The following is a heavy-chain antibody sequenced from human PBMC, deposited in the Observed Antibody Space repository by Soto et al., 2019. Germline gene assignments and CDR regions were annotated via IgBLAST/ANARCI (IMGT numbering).Heavy chain of an antibody. J-gene: IGHJ4*02. CDR1: GASVAGGSYY. CDR2: IPSRGRP. CDR3: ARDQAPGTPGQDGDY. V-gene: IGHV4-30-4*01. Sequence: SETLSLTCSVSGASVAGGSYYWSWVRQPPGKGLEWIGYIPSRGRPFYNPSLTSRGTISADTSKNQLSLQLTSVTAADTAVYYCARDQAPGTPGQDGDYWGQGTLVTVSS. D-gene: IGHD1-1*01.